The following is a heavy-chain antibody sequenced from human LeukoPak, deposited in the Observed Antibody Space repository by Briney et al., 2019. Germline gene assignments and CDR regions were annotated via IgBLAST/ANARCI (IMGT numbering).Heavy chain of an antibody. D-gene: IGHD3-3*01. CDR3: ARGLDGITIFGVVITDALDI. CDR1: GGSCSGYY. V-gene: IGHV4-34*01. Sequence: SETLSFTCAVYGGSCSGYYWSWLPQPPGKGLEWLGEINHSGSTNCNPSLKSRVTISVDTSKNQFSLKLSSVTAADTAVYYCARGLDGITIFGVVITDALDIWGQGTMVTVSS. J-gene: IGHJ3*02. CDR2: INHSGST.